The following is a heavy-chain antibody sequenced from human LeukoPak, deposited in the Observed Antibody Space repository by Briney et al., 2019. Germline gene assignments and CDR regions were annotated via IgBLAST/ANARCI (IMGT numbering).Heavy chain of an antibody. CDR3: ARDGLLFDY. V-gene: IGHV1-2*02. J-gene: IGHJ4*02. D-gene: IGHD2-21*01. Sequence: YLHWFQGRVTMTRDTSISTAYMELSRLRSDDTAMYYCARDGLLFDYWGQGNLVTVSS.